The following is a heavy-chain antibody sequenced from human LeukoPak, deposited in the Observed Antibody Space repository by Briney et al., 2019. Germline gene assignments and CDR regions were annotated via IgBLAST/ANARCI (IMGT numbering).Heavy chain of an antibody. V-gene: IGHV1-69*04. Sequence: GASVKVSCKASGGTFSSYAISWVRQAPGQGLEWMGRIIPILGIANYAQKFQGRVTITADKSTSTAYMELSSLRSEDTAVYYCARGGVVGGYSYGKYYYYGMDVWGQGTTVTVSS. D-gene: IGHD5-18*01. CDR1: GGTFSSYA. CDR2: IIPILGIA. CDR3: ARGGVVGGYSYGKYYYYGMDV. J-gene: IGHJ6*02.